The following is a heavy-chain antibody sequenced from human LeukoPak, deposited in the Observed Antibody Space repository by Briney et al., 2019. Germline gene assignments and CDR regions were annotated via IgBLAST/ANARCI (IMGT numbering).Heavy chain of an antibody. CDR3: ARVGYCSRGVCYNYDY. D-gene: IGHD2-8*01. CDR2: INPNTGGT. Sequence: ASVKVSCKASGYTFTSYGISWVRQAPGQGLEWMGWINPNTGGTNYAQKFKGRVLMTRDTSISTAYLELSSLKSDDTAVYYCARVGYCSRGVCYNYDYWGQGTQVTVSS. J-gene: IGHJ4*02. V-gene: IGHV1-2*02. CDR1: GYTFTSYG.